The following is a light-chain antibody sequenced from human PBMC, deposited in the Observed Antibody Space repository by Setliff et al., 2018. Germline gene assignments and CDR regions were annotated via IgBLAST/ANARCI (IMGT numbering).Light chain of an antibody. CDR1: SSDVGGYNS. CDR2: DVS. Sequence: QSVLTQPASVSGSPGQSITISCTGTSSDVGGYNSVSWYQQHPGKAPKLMIYDVSNRPSGVSNRFSGSKSGNTASLTISGLQAEDEADYYCCSYVRGSAYVFGTGTKVTVL. V-gene: IGLV2-14*03. J-gene: IGLJ1*01. CDR3: CSYVRGSAYV.